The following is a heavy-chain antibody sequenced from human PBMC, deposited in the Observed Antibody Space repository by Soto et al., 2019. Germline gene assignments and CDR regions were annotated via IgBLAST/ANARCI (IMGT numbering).Heavy chain of an antibody. V-gene: IGHV2-5*02. J-gene: IGHJ4*02. CDR2: IYWDDDE. CDR3: ARRVLDYLVFDY. CDR1: GFSLSTSGVG. Sequence: QITLKESGPTLVKPTQTLTLTCTFSGFSLSTSGVGVGWIRQPPGKALEWLALIYWDDDENYSPSLKSRLTISKDTSKNQVVLTMTNMDPVDTATYYCARRVLDYLVFDYWGQGTLVTVSS. D-gene: IGHD3-3*01.